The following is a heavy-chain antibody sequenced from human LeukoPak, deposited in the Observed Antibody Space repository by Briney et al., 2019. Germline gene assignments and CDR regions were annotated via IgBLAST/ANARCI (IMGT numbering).Heavy chain of an antibody. J-gene: IGHJ4*02. V-gene: IGHV4-30-2*01. D-gene: IGHD3-10*01. CDR3: ARDSKNPMVRGVIDY. CDR2: IYHSGST. CDR1: GGSISSGGYY. Sequence: SETLSLTCTVSGGSISSGGYYWSWIRQPPGKGLEWIGYIYHSGSTYYNPSLKSRVTISVDRSKNQFSLKLSSVTAADTAVYYCARDSKNPMVRGVIDYWGQGTLVTVSS.